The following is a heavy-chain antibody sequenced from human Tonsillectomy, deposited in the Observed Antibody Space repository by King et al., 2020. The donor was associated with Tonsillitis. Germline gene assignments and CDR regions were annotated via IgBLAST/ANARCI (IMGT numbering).Heavy chain of an antibody. V-gene: IGHV1-2*04. D-gene: IGHD3-10*01. CDR1: GYTFTGYY. J-gene: IGHJ5*02. CDR3: ARDRADFYGEFDP. CDR2: INPNSGGT. Sequence: VQLVQSGAEVKKPGASVKVSCKASGYTFTGYYIHWVRQAPGQGLEWMGWINPNSGGTKYAQKFQGWVTMTRDTSISTAYMELSRLRSDDTAVYYCARDRADFYGEFDPWGQGTLVTVSS.